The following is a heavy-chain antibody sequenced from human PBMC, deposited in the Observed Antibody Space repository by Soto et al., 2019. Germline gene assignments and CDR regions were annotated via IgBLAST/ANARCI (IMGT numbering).Heavy chain of an antibody. CDR3: ARFNRCIAVAPRVFES. CDR1: GYTFTSYD. V-gene: IGHV1-8*01. J-gene: IGHJ3*02. D-gene: IGHD6-19*01. Sequence: ASVKVSCTASGYTFTSYDINWVRQATGQGLEWMGWMNPNSGNTGYAQKFQGRVTMTRNTSISTAYMELSSLRSEDTAVYYCARFNRCIAVAPRVFESCGQGTMVTVSS. CDR2: MNPNSGNT.